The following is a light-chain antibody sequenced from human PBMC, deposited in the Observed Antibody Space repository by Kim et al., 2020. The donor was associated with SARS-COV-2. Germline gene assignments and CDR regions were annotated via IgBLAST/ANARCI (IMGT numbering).Light chain of an antibody. J-gene: IGLJ2*01. CDR3: QAWDSSLV. CDR2: QDS. V-gene: IGLV3-1*01. CDR1: KLGDKY. Sequence: SYELTQPPSVSVSPGQTASITCSGVKLGDKYACWYQQKPGQSPVLVIYQDSKRPSGIPGRFSGSNSGNTATLTISGTQAMDEADYYCQAWDSSLVFGGGTQLTVL.